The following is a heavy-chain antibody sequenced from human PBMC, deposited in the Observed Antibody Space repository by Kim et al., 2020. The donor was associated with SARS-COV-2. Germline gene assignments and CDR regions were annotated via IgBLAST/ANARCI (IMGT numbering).Heavy chain of an antibody. V-gene: IGHV4-39*01. CDR3: ARLVDVLLWFGELLGTLNCAFDI. J-gene: IGHJ3*02. CDR1: GGSISSSCYY. D-gene: IGHD3-10*01. CDR2: IYYSGST. Sequence: SETLSLTCTVSGGSISSSCYYWGWIRQPPGKGLEWIGSIYYSGSTYYNPSLKSRVTISVDTSKNQFSLKPSTVTAADTAVYYCARLVDVLLWFGELLGTLNCAFDIWGQGTMGTVSS.